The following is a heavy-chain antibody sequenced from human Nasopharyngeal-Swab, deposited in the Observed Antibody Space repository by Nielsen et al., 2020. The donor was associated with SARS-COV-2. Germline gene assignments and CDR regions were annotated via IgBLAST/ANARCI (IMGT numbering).Heavy chain of an antibody. J-gene: IGHJ3*02. V-gene: IGHV1-69*05. Sequence: SVKVSCKASGGTFSSYAISWVRQAPGQGLEWMGGIIPIFGTANYAQKFQGRVTMTRDTSTSTVYMELSSLRSEDTAVYYCARDRRWFGEFDDAFDIWGQGTMVTVSS. CDR3: ARDRRWFGEFDDAFDI. D-gene: IGHD3-10*01. CDR2: IIPIFGTA. CDR1: GGTFSSYA.